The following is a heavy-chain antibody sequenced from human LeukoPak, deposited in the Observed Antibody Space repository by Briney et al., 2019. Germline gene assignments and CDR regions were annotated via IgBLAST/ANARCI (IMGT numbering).Heavy chain of an antibody. CDR2: ISSSSRTI. Sequence: GGSLRLSCAASGFTFSSYNMNWVRQAPGKGLEWLSYISSSSRTIHYADSVKGRFTISRDNAKNSLYLQMNSLRAEDTAVYYCARYFLEDTQWGQGTLVTVSS. CDR1: GFTFSSYN. J-gene: IGHJ4*02. D-gene: IGHD2-15*01. V-gene: IGHV3-48*01. CDR3: ARYFLEDTQ.